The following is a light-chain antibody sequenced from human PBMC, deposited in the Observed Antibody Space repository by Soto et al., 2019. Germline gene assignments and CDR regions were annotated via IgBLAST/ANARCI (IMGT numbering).Light chain of an antibody. V-gene: IGKV3-15*01. CDR1: QSVSSN. CDR3: QQYNNWPPLT. Sequence: EIVMTQSPATLSVSPGERATLSCRASQSVSSNLAWYQQKPGQAPRLLIYGASTRATGIPARFSGSGSGTELTLTIGSLQSEDFAVYYCQQYNNWPPLTFGGGTKVEIK. CDR2: GAS. J-gene: IGKJ4*01.